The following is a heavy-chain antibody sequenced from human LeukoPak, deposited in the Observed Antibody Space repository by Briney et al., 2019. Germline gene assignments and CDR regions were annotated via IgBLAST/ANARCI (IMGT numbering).Heavy chain of an antibody. D-gene: IGHD3-10*01. CDR2: ISAYNGNT. V-gene: IGHV1-18*01. CDR1: GYTFTSYG. Sequence: ASVKVSCKASGYTFTSYGISWVRQAPGQGLEWMGWISAYNGNTNYAQKLQGRVTMTTDTSTSTAYMELRSLRSDDTAVYYGARALGYYGSGRPSVYGMDVWGQGTTVTVSS. J-gene: IGHJ6*02. CDR3: ARALGYYGSGRPSVYGMDV.